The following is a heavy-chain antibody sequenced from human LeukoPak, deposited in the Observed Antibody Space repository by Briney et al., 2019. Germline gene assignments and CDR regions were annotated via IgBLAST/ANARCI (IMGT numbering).Heavy chain of an antibody. Sequence: GGSLRLSSASSVYTPTNYYLHGVRQAPGKGLVWVSRIESNWSSTIYADVVKGRFTISRDNAKNTLFVQLNRLRDDTTAVYYCARDTTCSGGHDDFDIWGQGTMVTVSS. V-gene: IGHV3-74*01. CDR3: ARDTTCSGGHDDFDI. D-gene: IGHD2-2*01. J-gene: IGHJ3*02. CDR1: VYTPTNYY. CDR2: IESNWSST.